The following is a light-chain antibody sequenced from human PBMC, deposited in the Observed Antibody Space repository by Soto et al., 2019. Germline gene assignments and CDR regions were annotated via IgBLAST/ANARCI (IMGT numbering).Light chain of an antibody. J-gene: IGKJ3*01. CDR1: QGISSY. CDR2: AAS. CDR3: QQYNSLLFT. V-gene: IGKV1-9*01. Sequence: IQLTQSPSSLSASVGDRVTITCRASQGISSYLAWYQQKPGKAPKLLIYAASTLQSGVPSRFSGSGSGTDFTLTISSLQPEDFATYYCQQYNSLLFTFGPGTKVDI.